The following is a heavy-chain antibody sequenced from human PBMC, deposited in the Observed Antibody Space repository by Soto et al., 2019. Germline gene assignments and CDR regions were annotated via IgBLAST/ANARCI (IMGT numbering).Heavy chain of an antibody. V-gene: IGHV1-18*01. Sequence: QVQLVQSGAEVKKPGASVKVSCKASGYTFITYGVSWVRQAPGQGLDWLGWISTYNGNTRYAERLQGRVTMTTDTTNNTGYMELRNLRSDDTAVYYCARGPTDYYDNSANYFLDYWGQGTLVTVSS. D-gene: IGHD3-22*01. J-gene: IGHJ4*02. CDR1: GYTFITYG. CDR3: ARGPTDYYDNSANYFLDY. CDR2: ISTYNGNT.